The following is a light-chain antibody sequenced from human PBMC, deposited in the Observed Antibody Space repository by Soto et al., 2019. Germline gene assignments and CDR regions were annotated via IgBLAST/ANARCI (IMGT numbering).Light chain of an antibody. V-gene: IGLV2-14*01. J-gene: IGLJ2*01. CDR1: SSDVGGYNY. Sequence: QSALTQPASVSGSPGQSITISCTGTSSDVGGYNYVSWYQQHPGKAPKLMIYDVSNRPSGVSNRFSGSKSGNTASLTISGPQTEDAADYYCSSYTSIGTLVVFGGGTKLTVL. CDR2: DVS. CDR3: SSYTSIGTLVV.